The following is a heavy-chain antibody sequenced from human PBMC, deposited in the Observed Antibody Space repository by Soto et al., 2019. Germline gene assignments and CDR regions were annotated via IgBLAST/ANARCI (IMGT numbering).Heavy chain of an antibody. Sequence: PVQSQTVSCLGSRYSFTNSWNHWVRQLPGKGLEWMGGIAPSDSFTNYSPSFQGHVTLSADKSIRTAYLQWSSLQAAEPVMYYCSILLLYDSSEYLFVYWGQ. CDR1: RYSFTNSW. CDR3: SILLLYDSSEYLFVY. V-gene: IGHV5-10-1*01. D-gene: IGHD3-22*01. CDR2: IAPSDSFT. J-gene: IGHJ4*02.